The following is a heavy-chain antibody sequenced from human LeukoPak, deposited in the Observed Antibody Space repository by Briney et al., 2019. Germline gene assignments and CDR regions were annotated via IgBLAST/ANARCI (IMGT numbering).Heavy chain of an antibody. CDR1: GYSFTMYG. V-gene: IGHV1-18*01. CDR3: ARDHWSHYYGSGEENYFDP. D-gene: IGHD3-10*01. J-gene: IGHJ5*02. Sequence: GASVKVSCKASGYSFTMYGISWVRQAPGQGLEWMGWISGFNAYTNYAQKLQGRVTMTTDTSTSTAYMEVRGLRSDDTAVYYCARDHWSHYYGSGEENYFDPWGQGTLVTVSS. CDR2: ISGFNAYT.